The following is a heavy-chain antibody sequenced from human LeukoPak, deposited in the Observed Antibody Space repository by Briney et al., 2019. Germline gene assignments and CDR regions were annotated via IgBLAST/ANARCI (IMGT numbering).Heavy chain of an antibody. CDR3: ARDSNYYDTSGYDY. V-gene: IGHV1-18*01. Sequence: ASVKVSCKASGYTFSNYSVSWVRQAPGQGLEWTGWISTYNGNTNYAQKVQGRVTMTTDTSTSTAYMELRSLGSDDTAVYYCARDSNYYDTSGYDYWGQGTLVTVSS. CDR1: GYTFSNYS. CDR2: ISTYNGNT. D-gene: IGHD3-22*01. J-gene: IGHJ4*02.